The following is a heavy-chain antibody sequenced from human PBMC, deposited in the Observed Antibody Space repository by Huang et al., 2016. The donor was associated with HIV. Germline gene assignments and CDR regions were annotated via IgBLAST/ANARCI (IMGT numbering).Heavy chain of an antibody. CDR3: AHIGRLGNYYMDV. CDR2: IYWDDDK. J-gene: IGHJ6*03. D-gene: IGHD7-27*01. CDR1: GFSLNHKGVG. Sequence: QITLKESGPTVIKPTQTLTLTCCFSGFSLNHKGVGVGWIRQPPGKALEWLVLIYWDDDKRFPPSLKNIITITKETSKNQWVFTMTNLDPMDTGTYYCAHIGRLGNYYMDVWGNGTTVTVSS. V-gene: IGHV2-5*06.